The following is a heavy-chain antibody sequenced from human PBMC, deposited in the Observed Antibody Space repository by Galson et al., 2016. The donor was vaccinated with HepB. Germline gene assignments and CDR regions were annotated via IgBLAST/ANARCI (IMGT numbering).Heavy chain of an antibody. CDR1: GFTFGSYA. V-gene: IGHV3-23*01. D-gene: IGHD5-24*01. J-gene: IGHJ3*02. CDR3: ARQLRVGSGAHRDVFDI. CDR2: ISPSGWSS. Sequence: SLRLSCAASGFTFGSYAMTWVRQAPGKGLTWVSSISPSGWSSHNADSVKGRFTTSRDNSKFTLYLQMNSLRAEDTDGSYCARQLRVGSGAHRDVFDIWGRGTMVSVSS.